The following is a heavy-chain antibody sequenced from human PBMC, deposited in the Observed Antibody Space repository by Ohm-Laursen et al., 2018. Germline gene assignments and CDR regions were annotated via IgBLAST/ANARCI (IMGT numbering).Heavy chain of an antibody. J-gene: IGHJ4*02. CDR1: GFTFSNYG. V-gene: IGHV3-33*01. CDR2: IWYDGNRK. CDR3: ARDDDTSSHYSRFDY. Sequence: SLRLSCAAPGFTFSNYGFHWVRQAPGKGLEWVAVIWYDGNRKYYAESVKGRFTVSRDDSKNTVYLQMNSLRAEDTAVYYCARDDDTSSHYSRFDYWGQETLVTVSS. D-gene: IGHD3-22*01.